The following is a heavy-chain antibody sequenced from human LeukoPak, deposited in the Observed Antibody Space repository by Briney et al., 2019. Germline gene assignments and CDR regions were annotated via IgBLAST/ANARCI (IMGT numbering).Heavy chain of an antibody. CDR1: GFTFSNAW. D-gene: IGHD3-10*01. V-gene: IGHV3-15*01. J-gene: IGHJ4*02. CDR3: TTVYITMVRGVISNY. CDR2: IKSKTDGGTT. Sequence: GGSLRLSCAASGFTFSNAWMSWVRQAPGKGLEWVGRIKSKTDGGTTDYAAPVKGRLTISRDDSKNTLYLQMNSLKTEDTAVYYCTTVYITMVRGVISNYWGQGTLVTVSS.